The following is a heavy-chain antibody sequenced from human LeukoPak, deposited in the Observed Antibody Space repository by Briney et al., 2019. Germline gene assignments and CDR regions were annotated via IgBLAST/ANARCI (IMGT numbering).Heavy chain of an antibody. CDR3: ARGPDYGDRLDFFDY. J-gene: IGHJ4*02. CDR1: GFTFSRHW. V-gene: IGHV3-7*01. D-gene: IGHD4-17*01. CDR2: IKQDGSQ. Sequence: GGSLRLSCAASGFTFSRHWMGWVRRAPGKGPEWVASIKQDGSQYYVDSVKGRFIIPRDNAKNSLYLQMNSMRAEDTAVYSCARGPDYGDRLDFFDYWGQGTLVIVSS.